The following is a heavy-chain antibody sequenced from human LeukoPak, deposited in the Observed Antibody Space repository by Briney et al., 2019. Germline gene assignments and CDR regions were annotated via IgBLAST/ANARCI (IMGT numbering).Heavy chain of an antibody. CDR1: GYTFTSYD. Sequence: ASVKVSCKASGYTFTSYDINWVRQATGQGLEWMGWMNPNSGNTGYAQKFQGRVTITRNTSISTAYMELSSLRSGDTAVYYCARVSYSSSAYYYYYYMDVWGKGTTVTVSS. CDR3: ARVSYSSSAYYYYYYMDV. V-gene: IGHV1-8*03. CDR2: MNPNSGNT. D-gene: IGHD6-6*01. J-gene: IGHJ6*03.